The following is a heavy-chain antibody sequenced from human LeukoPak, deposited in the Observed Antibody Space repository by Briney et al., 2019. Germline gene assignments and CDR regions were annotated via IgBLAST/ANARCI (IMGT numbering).Heavy chain of an antibody. D-gene: IGHD1-26*01. V-gene: IGHV3-21*01. CDR3: ARDLLGWELHYFDY. J-gene: IGHJ4*02. CDR2: ISSSSSYI. Sequence: PGGSLRLSCAASGFTFSSYSMNWVRQAPGKGLEWVSFISSSSSYIYYADSVKGRFTISRDNAKNSLYLQMNSLRAEDTAVYYCARDLLGWELHYFDYWGQGTLVTVSS. CDR1: GFTFSSYS.